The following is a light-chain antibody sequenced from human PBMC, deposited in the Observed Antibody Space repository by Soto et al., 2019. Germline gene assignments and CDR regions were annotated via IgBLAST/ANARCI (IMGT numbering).Light chain of an antibody. CDR1: SSDVGGYNY. J-gene: IGLJ1*01. CDR3: SSYKPSTPRQIA. Sequence: QSALTQPASVSGSPGQSITISCTGTSSDVGGYNYVSWYQHHPGKAPKLMIYDVSNRPSGVSNRFSGSKSGNTASLTISGPHREDEADYYCSSYKPSTPRQIAFGTGTKHTLL. CDR2: DVS. V-gene: IGLV2-14*03.